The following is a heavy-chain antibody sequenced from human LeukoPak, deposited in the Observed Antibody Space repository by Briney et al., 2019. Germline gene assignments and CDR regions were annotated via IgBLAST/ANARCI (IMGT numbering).Heavy chain of an antibody. Sequence: GGSLRLSCAASGFTFSRYWMSWVRQAPGKGLEWVANINQDGNEEYYVDSVEGRFTISRDNAKNSLYLQMNSLRAEDTALYFCVRDDSSGKHYLEYWGQGTLATVSS. V-gene: IGHV3-7*01. CDR1: GFTFSRYW. D-gene: IGHD3-22*01. CDR3: VRDDSSGKHYLEY. J-gene: IGHJ4*02. CDR2: INQDGNEE.